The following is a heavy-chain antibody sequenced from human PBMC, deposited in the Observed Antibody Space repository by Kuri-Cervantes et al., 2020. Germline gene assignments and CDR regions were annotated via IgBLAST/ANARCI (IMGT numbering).Heavy chain of an antibody. CDR1: GSTFSSYG. J-gene: IGHJ2*01. Sequence: GGSLRLSCAASGSTFSSYGMHWVRQAPGKGLEWVAVISYDGSNKYYADSVKGRFTISRDNSTNTLYLQMNSLRAEDTAVFYCAREYGGNHRYFDLWGRGTLVTVSS. CDR2: ISYDGSNK. CDR3: AREYGGNHRYFDL. D-gene: IGHD4-23*01. V-gene: IGHV3-30*19.